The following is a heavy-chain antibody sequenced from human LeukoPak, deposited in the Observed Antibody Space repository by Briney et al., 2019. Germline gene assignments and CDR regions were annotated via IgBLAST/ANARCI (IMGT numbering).Heavy chain of an antibody. Sequence: ETLSLTCTVSGGSISSYYWSWIRQPAGKGLEWIGRIYTSGSTNYNPSLKSRVTMSVGTSKNQFSLKLSSVTAADTAVYYCARERGYYGSGTIDYWGQGTLVTVSS. V-gene: IGHV4-4*07. CDR1: GGSISSYY. J-gene: IGHJ4*02. D-gene: IGHD3-10*01. CDR2: IYTSGST. CDR3: ARERGYYGSGTIDY.